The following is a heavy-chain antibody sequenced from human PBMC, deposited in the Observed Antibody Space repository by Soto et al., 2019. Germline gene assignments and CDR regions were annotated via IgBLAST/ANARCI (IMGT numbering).Heavy chain of an antibody. CDR3: ARGAFHNYYVDY. CDR1: GFTFSTYW. D-gene: IGHD3-3*02. Sequence: GGSLRLSCAASGFTFSTYWMHWVRQAPGEGLVWVSRIKGDESSTSSADSVKGRFTISRDDAKNTLYLHMNSLRADDTAVYYCARGAFHNYYVDYWGQGTLVTVSS. CDR2: IKGDESST. J-gene: IGHJ4*02. V-gene: IGHV3-74*01.